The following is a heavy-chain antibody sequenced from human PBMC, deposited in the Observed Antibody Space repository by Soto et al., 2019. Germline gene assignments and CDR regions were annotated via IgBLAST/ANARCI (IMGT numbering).Heavy chain of an antibody. J-gene: IGHJ5*02. CDR1: GFTFSNYN. CDR3: ARDGSSSWYNWFDP. D-gene: IGHD6-13*01. Sequence: EVQLVESGGGLVQPGGSLRLSCAASGFTFSNYNMNWVRQAPGKGLEWVSYISSSSSTTYYADSVKGRFTISRDNAKKTLYLQMNPLRDEDTAVYYCARDGSSSWYNWFDPWGQGTLVTVSS. CDR2: ISSSSSTT. V-gene: IGHV3-48*02.